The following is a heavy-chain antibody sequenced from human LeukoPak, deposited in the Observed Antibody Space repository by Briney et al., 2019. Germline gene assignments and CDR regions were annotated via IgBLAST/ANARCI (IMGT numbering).Heavy chain of an antibody. CDR3: ARDGVGGEGFDY. D-gene: IGHD3-16*01. V-gene: IGHV3-7*01. CDR2: IKQDGSEK. Sequence: GGSLRLSCAASGFTFISYWMTWVRQPPGKGLEWVANIKQDGSEKYYVDSVRGRFTISRDNAKNSLYLQMNSLRAEDTAVYYCARDGVGGEGFDYWGQGTLVTVSS. J-gene: IGHJ4*02. CDR1: GFTFISYW.